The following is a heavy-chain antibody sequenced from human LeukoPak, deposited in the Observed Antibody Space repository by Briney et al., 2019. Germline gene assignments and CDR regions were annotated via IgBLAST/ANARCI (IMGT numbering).Heavy chain of an antibody. Sequence: PSETLSLTCTVSGGSISSYYWNWIRQPAGKGLEWIGRIFTSGITNYNPPLKSRVTMSVDTSKNQFSLNLSSVIAADTAIYYCARETSGTYYNPLGYMDVWGKGTTVTVSS. CDR2: IFTSGIT. D-gene: IGHD3-10*01. CDR1: GGSISSYY. J-gene: IGHJ6*03. CDR3: ARETSGTYYNPLGYMDV. V-gene: IGHV4-4*07.